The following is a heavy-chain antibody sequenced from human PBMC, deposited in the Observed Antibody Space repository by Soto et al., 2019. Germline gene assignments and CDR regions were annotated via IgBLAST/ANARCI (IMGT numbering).Heavy chain of an antibody. Sequence: EVQLLESGGGLIQPGGSLRLSCAASGFTFDSYGMSWVRQVSGKGLEWVSAISGSGRHTYYADSVKGRFTISRDNSKSTLYLQINSLRVEDTAVYYCAKDRGVLGGVAGMLDFWGQGTLVTVSS. CDR1: GFTFDSYG. CDR3: AKDRGVLGGVAGMLDF. D-gene: IGHD6-19*01. J-gene: IGHJ4*02. CDR2: ISGSGRHT. V-gene: IGHV3-23*01.